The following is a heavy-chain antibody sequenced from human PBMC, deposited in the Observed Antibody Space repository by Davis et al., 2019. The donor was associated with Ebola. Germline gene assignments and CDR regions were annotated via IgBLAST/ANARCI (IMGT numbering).Heavy chain of an antibody. CDR1: GFIVSNNY. Sequence: GESLKISCAASGFIVSNNYMSWVRQASGKGLEWVGRIRSKANSYATAYAASVKGRFTISRDDSKNTAYLQMNSLKTEDTAVYYCTRPSAYCSGGSCPSWGQGTLVTVSS. J-gene: IGHJ4*02. D-gene: IGHD2-15*01. V-gene: IGHV3-73*01. CDR2: IRSKANSYAT. CDR3: TRPSAYCSGGSCPS.